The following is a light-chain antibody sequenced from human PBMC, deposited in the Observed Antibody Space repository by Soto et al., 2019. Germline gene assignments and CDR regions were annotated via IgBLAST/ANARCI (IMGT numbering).Light chain of an antibody. J-gene: IGKJ3*01. Sequence: DIQMTQSPSSLSASVGDRVTITCRASQSISSYLNWYQQKPGKAPKLLIYAASTLQRGVPSRFSGSGFGTDFTLTISSLQPEDFATYYCQQLFMYPPTFGPGTKVDIK. CDR2: AAS. CDR3: QQLFMYPPT. CDR1: QSISSY. V-gene: IGKV1-39*01.